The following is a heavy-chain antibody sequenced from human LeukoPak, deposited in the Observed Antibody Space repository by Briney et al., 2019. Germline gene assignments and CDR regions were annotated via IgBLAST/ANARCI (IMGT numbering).Heavy chain of an antibody. CDR1: GGTFSSYD. CDR2: IMPISGTA. Sequence: GASVKVSCKASGGTFSSYDISWVRQAPGQGLEWMGGIMPISGTANYAQKFQGRVTITADKPTNTAYMELSSLRSEDTAVYYCASGRTDIVVVPATLRNYYFDYWGQGTLATVSS. CDR3: ASGRTDIVVVPATLRNYYFDY. J-gene: IGHJ4*02. D-gene: IGHD2-2*01. V-gene: IGHV1-69*06.